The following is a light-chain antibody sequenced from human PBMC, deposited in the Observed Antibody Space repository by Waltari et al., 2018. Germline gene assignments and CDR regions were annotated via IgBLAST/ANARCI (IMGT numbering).Light chain of an antibody. J-gene: IGKJ1*01. CDR2: AAS. CDR3: LQDYNYPWT. Sequence: AIQMTQSPSSLSASVGDKVTITCRASQGIRYDLGWYQQKHGKAPKLLIYAASSLQSGVPSRCSGGGAGTEFTLTISSLQPEDFATYYCLQDYNYPWTFGQGTKVEIK. CDR1: QGIRYD. V-gene: IGKV1-6*01.